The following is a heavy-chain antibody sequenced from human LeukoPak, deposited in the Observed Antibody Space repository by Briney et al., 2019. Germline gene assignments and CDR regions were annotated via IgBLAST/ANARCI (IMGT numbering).Heavy chain of an antibody. Sequence: SETLSLTCAVHGGSFSDYYWSWIRQPPGKGLEWIGEINHSGSTNYNPSLKSRVTISLDTSKNQFSLKLSSVTAADTAVYYCARPYGSGSYYEGYFDFWGQGTLVTVSS. D-gene: IGHD3-10*01. CDR1: GGSFSDYY. V-gene: IGHV4-34*01. J-gene: IGHJ4*02. CDR2: INHSGST. CDR3: ARPYGSGSYYEGYFDF.